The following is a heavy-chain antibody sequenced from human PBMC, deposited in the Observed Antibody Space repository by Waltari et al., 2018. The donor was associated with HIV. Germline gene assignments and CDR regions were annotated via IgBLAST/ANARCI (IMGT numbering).Heavy chain of an antibody. D-gene: IGHD3-9*01. CDR1: EFFVNTNY. J-gene: IGHJ5*02. CDR3: ARGVRYLGP. V-gene: IGHV3-53*05. CDR2: IYPGGDM. Sequence: VAESGGTSIQPGGSLRLSCVADEFFVNTNYMTWVRQAPGKSVEWVAVIYPGGDMHYGESVKGRFSLSRDNFRNTVFLQLNNLIFDDTALYFCARGVRYLGPWGHGTRVTVSS.